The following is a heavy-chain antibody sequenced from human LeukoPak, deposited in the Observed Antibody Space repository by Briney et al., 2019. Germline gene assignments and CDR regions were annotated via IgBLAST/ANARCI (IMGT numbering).Heavy chain of an antibody. CDR3: ARGAYSSSWYYYYYYGMDV. Sequence: VASVKVSCKASGYTFTSYDINWVRQAAGQGLEWMGWMNPNSGNTGYAQKFLGRVTMTRNTSISTAYMELSSLRSEDTAVYYCARGAYSSSWYYYYYYGMDVWGQGTTVTVSS. J-gene: IGHJ6*02. V-gene: IGHV1-8*01. CDR2: MNPNSGNT. CDR1: GYTFTSYD. D-gene: IGHD6-13*01.